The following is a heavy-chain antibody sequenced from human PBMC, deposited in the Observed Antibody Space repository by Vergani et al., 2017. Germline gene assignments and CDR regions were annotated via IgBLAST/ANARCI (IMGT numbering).Heavy chain of an antibody. Sequence: QVQLQESGPGLVKPSQTLSLTCIVSGGSINNGSYYWNWIRQPAGKRLEWIGRIYSSGSTNYNPSLKSRLTISIDTSKNQFSLKLSSVTAADSAVYYCARHDSGHYDASYYGLDVWGQGTTVTVSS. D-gene: IGHD3-16*01. CDR3: ARHDSGHYDASYYGLDV. V-gene: IGHV4-61*02. CDR1: GGSINNGSYY. CDR2: IYSSGST. J-gene: IGHJ6*02.